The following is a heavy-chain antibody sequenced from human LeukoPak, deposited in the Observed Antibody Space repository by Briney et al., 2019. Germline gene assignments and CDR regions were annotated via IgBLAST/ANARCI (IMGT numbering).Heavy chain of an antibody. CDR1: GFTFSSYA. V-gene: IGHV3-30*04. CDR2: ISYDGSNK. J-gene: IGHJ4*02. CDR3: ANSDLRADWYFDY. Sequence: TGGSLGLSCAASGFTFSSYAMHWVRQAPGKGLEWVAVISYDGSNKYYADSVKGRFTISRDNSKNTLYLQMNSLRAEDTAVYYCANSDLRADWYFDYWGQGTLVTVSS. D-gene: IGHD2-21*01.